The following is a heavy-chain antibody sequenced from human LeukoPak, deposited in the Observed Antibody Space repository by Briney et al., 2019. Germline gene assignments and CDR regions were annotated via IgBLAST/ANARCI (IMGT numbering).Heavy chain of an antibody. CDR3: ARGFYDSSGYYHPYFDY. D-gene: IGHD3-22*01. CDR1: GGSISSGGYS. J-gene: IGHJ4*02. Sequence: SEALSLTCAVSGGSISSGGYSWSWIRQPPGKGLEWIGYIYHSGSTYYNPSLKSRVTISVDRSKHQFSLKLISVTAADTAVYYCARGFYDSSGYYHPYFDYWGQGTLVTVSS. V-gene: IGHV4-30-2*01. CDR2: IYHSGST.